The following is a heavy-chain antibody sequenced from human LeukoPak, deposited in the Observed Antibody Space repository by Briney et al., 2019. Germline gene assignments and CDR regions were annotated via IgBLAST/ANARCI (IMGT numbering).Heavy chain of an antibody. V-gene: IGHV3-7*03. CDR3: AKGDRYSPEYSSSLGDY. CDR1: GFTFSSYW. D-gene: IGHD6-6*01. CDR2: IKQDGSEK. J-gene: IGHJ4*02. Sequence: GGSLRLSCAASGFTFSSYWMSWVRQAPGKGLEWVANIKQDGSEKYYADSVKGRFTISRDNAKNSLYLQMNSLRAEDTALYYCAKGDRYSPEYSSSLGDYWGQGTLVTVSS.